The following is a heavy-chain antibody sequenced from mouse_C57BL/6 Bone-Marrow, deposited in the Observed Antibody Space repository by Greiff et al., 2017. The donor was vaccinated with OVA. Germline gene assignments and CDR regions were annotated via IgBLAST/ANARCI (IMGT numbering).Heavy chain of an antibody. J-gene: IGHJ4*01. CDR2: ISDGGSYT. V-gene: IGHV5-4*01. CDR3: ARDCYAMDY. CDR1: GFTFSSYA. Sequence: EVKLVESGGGLVKPGGSLKLSCAASGFTFSSYAMSWVRQTPEKRLEWVATISDGGSYTYYPDNVKGRFTISRDNAKNNLYLQMSHLKSEDTAMYYCARDCYAMDYWGQGTSVTVSS.